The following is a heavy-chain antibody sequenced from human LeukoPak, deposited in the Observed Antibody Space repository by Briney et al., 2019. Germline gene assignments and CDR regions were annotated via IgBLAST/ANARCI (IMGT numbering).Heavy chain of an antibody. Sequence: TGGSLRLSCAASGFTFSNYWMSWVRQAPGKGLEWVANIKEDGSEKYYMDSVKGRFTISRDNAKNSLSLQVNSLSAEDTAVYYCARRLTGYSSSWYDYWGQGTLVTVSS. V-gene: IGHV3-7*01. CDR1: GFTFSNYW. CDR3: ARRLTGYSSSWYDY. D-gene: IGHD6-13*01. CDR2: IKEDGSEK. J-gene: IGHJ4*02.